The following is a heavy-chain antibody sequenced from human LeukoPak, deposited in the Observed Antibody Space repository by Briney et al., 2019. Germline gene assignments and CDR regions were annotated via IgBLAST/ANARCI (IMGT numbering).Heavy chain of an antibody. D-gene: IGHD6-13*01. CDR2: INPNSGGT. Sequence: ASVKVSCKASGYTFTGYYMHWVRQAPGQGLEWMGWINPNSGGTNYAQKFQGRVTMTRDTSISTAYMELSRLRSDDTAVYYCARVGESSSWYQPKLGFDYWGQGTLVTVSS. V-gene: IGHV1-2*02. CDR1: GYTFTGYY. J-gene: IGHJ4*02. CDR3: ARVGESSSWYQPKLGFDY.